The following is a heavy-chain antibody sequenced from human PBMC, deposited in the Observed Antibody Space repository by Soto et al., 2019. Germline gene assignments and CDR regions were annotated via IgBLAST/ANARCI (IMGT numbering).Heavy chain of an antibody. J-gene: IGHJ4*02. V-gene: IGHV2-5*02. CDR1: GFSLSTSGMG. CDR3: AHYSSTSSFDY. Sequence: QITLKESGPTLVKPTQTFTLACTFSGFSLSTSGMGVGWIRQPPGKALEWLALIYWDDDKRYSPSLKSRLTTTXXTSKHQVVLTMTNMDPVDTATYYCAHYSSTSSFDYWGQGTLVTVSS. CDR2: IYWDDDK. D-gene: IGHD6-13*01.